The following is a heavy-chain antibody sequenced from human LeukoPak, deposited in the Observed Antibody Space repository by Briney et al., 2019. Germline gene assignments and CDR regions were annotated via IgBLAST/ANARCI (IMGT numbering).Heavy chain of an antibody. D-gene: IGHD2-15*01. CDR2: FDPEDGET. J-gene: IGHJ3*02. CDR1: GYTPTELS. V-gene: IGHV1-24*01. CDR3: ATDCSGGSCYSEFDAFDI. Sequence: ASVKVSCKVSGYTPTELSMHWVRQAPGKGLEWMGGFDPEDGETIYAQKFQGRVTMTEDTSTDTAYMELSSLRSEDTAVYYCATDCSGGSCYSEFDAFDIWGQGTMVTVSS.